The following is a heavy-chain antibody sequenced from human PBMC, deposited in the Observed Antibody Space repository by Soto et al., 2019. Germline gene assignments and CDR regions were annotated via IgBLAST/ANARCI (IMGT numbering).Heavy chain of an antibody. Sequence: QVQLVQSGAEVKKPGSLVKVSCKASGGTFSSYAISWVRQAPGQGLEWMGGIIPIFGTANYAQKFQGRVTITADESTSTAYMELSSLRSEDTAVYYCARAGCSSTSCYTYYYYGMDVWGQGTTVTVSS. CDR1: GGTFSSYA. CDR3: ARAGCSSTSCYTYYYYGMDV. CDR2: IIPIFGTA. V-gene: IGHV1-69*01. D-gene: IGHD2-2*02. J-gene: IGHJ6*02.